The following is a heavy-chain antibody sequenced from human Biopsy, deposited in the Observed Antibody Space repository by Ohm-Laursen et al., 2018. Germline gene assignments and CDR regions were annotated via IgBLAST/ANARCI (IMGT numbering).Heavy chain of an antibody. Sequence: SDTLSLTWSVSGASMTDYFWSWIWQPAGKGLEWIGRAYPSGTTYYNPSLKSRVTISKDTSKNQFSLQVNSVTAADTAVYYCARTPRDSFWSGSYKRGLWFDPWGQGTLVIVSS. D-gene: IGHD3-3*01. V-gene: IGHV4-4*07. CDR2: AYPSGTT. CDR1: GASMTDYF. J-gene: IGHJ5*02. CDR3: ARTPRDSFWSGSYKRGLWFDP.